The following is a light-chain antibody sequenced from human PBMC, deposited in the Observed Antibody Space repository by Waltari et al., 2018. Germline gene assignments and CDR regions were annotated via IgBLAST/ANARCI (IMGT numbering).Light chain of an antibody. Sequence: DIQLTQSPSFLSASVGDRVTITCRAGQDLRSYLAWYQQKPGKAPKLLIYATSTLQSGVSSRFSGSGSETEFTLTISSLQPEDSATYYCQQLNSDPRTFGPGTKVDIK. V-gene: IGKV1-9*01. J-gene: IGKJ3*01. CDR1: QDLRSY. CDR2: ATS. CDR3: QQLNSDPRT.